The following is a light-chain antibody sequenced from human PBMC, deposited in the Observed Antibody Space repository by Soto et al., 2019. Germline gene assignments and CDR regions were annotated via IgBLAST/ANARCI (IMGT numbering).Light chain of an antibody. CDR2: EVS. V-gene: IGLV2-8*01. CDR3: SSYAGSNNLV. CDR1: SSDVGGYNY. Sequence: QSALTQPPSASGSPGQSVTISCTGTSSDVGGYNYVSWYQQHPGKAPKLMIYEVSKRPSGVPDRFSGSKSGNPASLTVSGIQAEDEADYDCSSYAGSNNLVFGGGTKLPV. J-gene: IGLJ3*02.